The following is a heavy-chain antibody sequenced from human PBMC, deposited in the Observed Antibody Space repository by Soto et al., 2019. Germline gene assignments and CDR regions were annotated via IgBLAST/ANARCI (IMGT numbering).Heavy chain of an antibody. V-gene: IGHV4-59*08. CDR3: ARHAIHSSGFHAY. CDR2: IDYSGTT. J-gene: IGHJ4*02. D-gene: IGHD6-19*01. Sequence: SETLSLTCTVSGGSISRYYWRWIRQPPGKRLEWIGYIDYSGTTNYNPSLQGRLSISVDTSKSQFSLRLSSMTAADTAVYYCARHAIHSSGFHAYSGRGTSDTGSS. CDR1: GGSISRYY.